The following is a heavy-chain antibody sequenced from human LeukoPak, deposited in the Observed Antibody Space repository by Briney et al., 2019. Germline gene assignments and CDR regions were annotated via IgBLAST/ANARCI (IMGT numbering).Heavy chain of an antibody. Sequence: ASVKVSCKASGYTFTSYDINWVRQATGQGLEWMGWMNPNSGNTGYAQKFQGRVTMTRNTSISTAYMELSSLRSEDTAVYYCARGLAPDCSSTSRYRYAFDIWGQGTMVTVSS. D-gene: IGHD2-2*02. V-gene: IGHV1-8*01. CDR3: ARGLAPDCSSTSRYRYAFDI. J-gene: IGHJ3*02. CDR1: GYTFTSYD. CDR2: MNPNSGNT.